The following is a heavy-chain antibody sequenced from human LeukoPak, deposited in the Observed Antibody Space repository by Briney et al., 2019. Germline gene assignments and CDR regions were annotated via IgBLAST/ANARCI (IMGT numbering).Heavy chain of an antibody. CDR3: ARGAYGSCMY. J-gene: IGHJ4*02. CDR1: GFTFDDYA. D-gene: IGHD6-13*01. V-gene: IGHV3-9*01. CDR2: ISWNSGSI. Sequence: PGGSLRLSCAASGFTFDDYAMHWVRQAPGRGLEWVSGISWNSGSIGYADSVKGRFTISRDNAKSSLYLQMNSLRGEDTAVYYCARGAYGSCMYWGQRTLVTVS.